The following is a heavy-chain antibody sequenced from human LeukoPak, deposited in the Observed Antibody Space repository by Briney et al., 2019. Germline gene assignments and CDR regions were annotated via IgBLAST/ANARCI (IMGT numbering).Heavy chain of an antibody. Sequence: ASVKVSCKASGYTFTGYYMHWVRQAPGRGLEWMGWINPNSGGTNYAQKFQGWVTMTRDTSISTAYMELSRLRSDDTAVYYCARSLGTADGMDVWGKGTTVTVSS. J-gene: IGHJ6*04. CDR2: INPNSGGT. CDR1: GYTFTGYY. V-gene: IGHV1-2*04. CDR3: ARSLGTADGMDV.